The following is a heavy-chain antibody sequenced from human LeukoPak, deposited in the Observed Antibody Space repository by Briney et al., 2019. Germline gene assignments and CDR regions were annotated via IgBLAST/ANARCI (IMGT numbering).Heavy chain of an antibody. CDR1: GGSITNYY. Sequence: SETLSLTCTVSGGSITNYYWSWIRQPPGKGLEWIGYIYSSGSTNYNPSLKSRVAISLDTSQNQFSLKLSSVTAADTAVYFCARGGYTYGNDYWGQGTLVTVSS. D-gene: IGHD5-18*01. J-gene: IGHJ4*02. V-gene: IGHV4-59*01. CDR2: IYSSGST. CDR3: ARGGYTYGNDY.